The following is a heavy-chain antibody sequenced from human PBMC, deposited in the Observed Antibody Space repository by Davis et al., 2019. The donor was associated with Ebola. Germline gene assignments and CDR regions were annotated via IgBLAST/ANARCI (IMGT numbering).Heavy chain of an antibody. Sequence: GESLKISCAASGFTFSSYGMHWVRQAPGPGLAWVAVISYDGSNKYYADSVKGRFTISRDTAKNSLYLQMNSLRAEDTAVYYCARGGYYDSSGYSHEAFDIWGQGTMVTVSS. CDR3: ARGGYYDSSGYSHEAFDI. V-gene: IGHV3-30*03. J-gene: IGHJ3*02. CDR1: GFTFSSYG. D-gene: IGHD3-22*01. CDR2: ISYDGSNK.